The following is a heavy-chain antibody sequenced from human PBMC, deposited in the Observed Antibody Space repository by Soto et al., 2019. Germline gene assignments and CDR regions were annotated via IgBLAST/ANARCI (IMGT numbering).Heavy chain of an antibody. CDR1: GFTFSSYS. Sequence: SLRLSCAASGFTFSSYSMNWVRQAPGKGLEWVSSISSSSSYIYYADSVKGRFTISRDNAKNSLYLQMNSLRAEDTAVYYCARDRTCIAAADTYNRFDFWGQRSSVTVSS. D-gene: IGHD6-13*01. CDR3: ARDRTCIAAADTYNRFDF. V-gene: IGHV3-21*01. J-gene: IGHJ5*01. CDR2: ISSSSSYI.